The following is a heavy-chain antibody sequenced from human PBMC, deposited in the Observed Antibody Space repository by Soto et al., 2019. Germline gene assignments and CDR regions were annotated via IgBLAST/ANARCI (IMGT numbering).Heavy chain of an antibody. Sequence: QVQLVESGGSVVQPGKSLRLSCAASGFTFSNYGMHWVRQAPGKGLEWLALIWFDGSNKFYADSVKGRFTISRDTYKNTLYLQMNSLRAEDTAIYYCARDLSGPLDCWGQGTLVIVSS. V-gene: IGHV3-33*01. CDR3: ARDLSGPLDC. D-gene: IGHD2-8*02. CDR2: IWFDGSNK. J-gene: IGHJ4*02. CDR1: GFTFSNYG.